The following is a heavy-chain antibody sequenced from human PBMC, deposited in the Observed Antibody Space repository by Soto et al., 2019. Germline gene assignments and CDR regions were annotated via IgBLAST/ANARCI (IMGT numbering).Heavy chain of an antibody. D-gene: IGHD6-6*01. Sequence: QVQLQQWGAGLLKPSETLSLTCAVYGGSFSGYYWSWIRQPPGKGLEWIGEINHSGSTNYNPSLKSRVTISVDTSKNQFSLKLSSVTAADTAVYYCAGEPFRIAARTAFDIWGQGTMVTVSS. CDR1: GGSFSGYY. CDR2: INHSGST. CDR3: AGEPFRIAARTAFDI. J-gene: IGHJ3*02. V-gene: IGHV4-34*01.